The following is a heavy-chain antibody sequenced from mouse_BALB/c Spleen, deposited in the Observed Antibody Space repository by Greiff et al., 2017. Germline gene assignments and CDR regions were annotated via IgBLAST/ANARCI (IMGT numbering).Heavy chain of an antibody. CDR2: IRLKSNNYAT. J-gene: IGHJ3*01. V-gene: IGHV6-6*02. Sequence: EVKLVESGGGLVQPGGSMKLSCVASGFTFSNYWMNWVRQSPEKGLEWVAEIRLKSNNYATHYAESVKGRFTISRDDSKSSVYLQMNNLRAADTGIYYCTRDGYDAWFAYWGQGTLVTVSA. D-gene: IGHD2-2*01. CDR3: TRDGYDAWFAY. CDR1: GFTFSNYW.